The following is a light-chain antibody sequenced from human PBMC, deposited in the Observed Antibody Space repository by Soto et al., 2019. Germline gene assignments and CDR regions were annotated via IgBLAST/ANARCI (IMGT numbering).Light chain of an antibody. J-gene: IGKJ2*01. CDR3: QQYGSSPGT. Sequence: EVVLTQSPGTLSLSPGERATLSCRASHAVTNNFLAWYQQKPGQAPRLVIYGASSRPAGITDRFSGSGAGTDLTLSISRLEPEDFAVYFCQQYGSSPGTFGQATKLEIK. CDR2: GAS. V-gene: IGKV3-20*01. CDR1: HAVTNNF.